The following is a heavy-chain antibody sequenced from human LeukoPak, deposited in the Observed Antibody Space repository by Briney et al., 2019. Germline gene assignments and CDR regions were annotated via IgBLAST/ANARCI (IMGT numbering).Heavy chain of an antibody. CDR1: GGTFSSYA. J-gene: IGHJ4*02. CDR3: EVGREGYCSGGSCYSYFDY. D-gene: IGHD2-15*01. Sequence: SVTVSCKASGGTFSSYAISWVRQAPGQGLEWMGGIIPIFGTANYAQKFQGRVTITADESTSTAYMELSSLRSEDTAVYYCEVGREGYCSGGSCYSYFDYWGQGTLVTVS. V-gene: IGHV1-69*01. CDR2: IIPIFGTA.